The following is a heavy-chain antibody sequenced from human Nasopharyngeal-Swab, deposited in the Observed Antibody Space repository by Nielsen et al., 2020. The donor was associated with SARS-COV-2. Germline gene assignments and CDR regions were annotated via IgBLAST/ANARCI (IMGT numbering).Heavy chain of an antibody. CDR3: VRDGSGAFDI. Sequence: GESLKISCAASGFTFTTYSMTWVRQAPGQALEWVANVKQDGGEKFYLESVKGRFTISRDNAKSSLYLQMTSLRAEDTAVYYCVRDGSGAFDIWGQGTMVTVSS. CDR1: GFTFTTYS. V-gene: IGHV3-7*01. J-gene: IGHJ3*02. CDR2: VKQDGGEK. D-gene: IGHD3-10*01.